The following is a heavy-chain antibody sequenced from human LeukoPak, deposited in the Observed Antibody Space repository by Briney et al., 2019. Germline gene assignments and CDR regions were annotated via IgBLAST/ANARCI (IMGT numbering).Heavy chain of an antibody. CDR1: GLTFTTYN. D-gene: IGHD6-13*01. J-gene: IGHJ4*02. Sequence: GGSLRLSCAASGLTFTTYNMNWVRQAPGKGLEWVSYISNSGTTMYYAESVKGRFSVSRDNTKNSLYLQMNSLRAEDTAIYYCARVLAAAGGWGQGTLVTVSS. CDR3: ARVLAAAGG. V-gene: IGHV3-48*04. CDR2: ISNSGTTM.